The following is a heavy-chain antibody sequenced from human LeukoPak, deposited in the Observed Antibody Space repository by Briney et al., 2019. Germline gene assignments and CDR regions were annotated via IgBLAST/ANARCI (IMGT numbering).Heavy chain of an antibody. J-gene: IGHJ6*02. CDR1: GYTFTSYG. D-gene: IGHD3-10*01. CDR3: VREVTMVRGVITFYHYNGMDV. V-gene: IGHV1-18*01. CDR2: ISAYNGYT. Sequence: ASVKASCKASGYTFTSYGISWVRQAPGQGLEWMGWISAYNGYTNYAQNFQGRVTMTTDASTSTAYMELRSLRSDDTAVYYCVREVTMVRGVITFYHYNGMDVWGQGTAVTVSS.